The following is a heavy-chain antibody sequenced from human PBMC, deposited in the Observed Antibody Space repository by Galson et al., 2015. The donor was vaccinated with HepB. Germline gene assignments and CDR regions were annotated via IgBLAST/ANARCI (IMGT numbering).Heavy chain of an antibody. V-gene: IGHV1-18*01. Sequence: SVKVSCKASGYTFTSYGISWVRQAPGQGLEWMGWISAYNGNTNYAQKLQGRVTMTTDTSTSTAYMELRSLRSDDTAVYYCARARGKYDFWSSYPDYWGQGTLVTVSS. CDR3: ARARGKYDFWSSYPDY. CDR1: GYTFTSYG. CDR2: ISAYNGNT. J-gene: IGHJ4*02. D-gene: IGHD3-3*01.